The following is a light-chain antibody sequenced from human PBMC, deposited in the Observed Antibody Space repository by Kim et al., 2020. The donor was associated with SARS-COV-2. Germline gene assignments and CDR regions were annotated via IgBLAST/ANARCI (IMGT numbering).Light chain of an antibody. CDR3: QERSSWPRYS. J-gene: IGKJ2*03. V-gene: IGKV3-11*01. CDR2: DAS. CDR1: QSVGGN. Sequence: SPREGARLSCRASQSVGGNLAWYHHKPGRAPRLLIFDASKSAAGAPGRFSGSGSGTDCTLTISSLEPEDFGVYYCQERSSWPRYSFGQGTKVDIK.